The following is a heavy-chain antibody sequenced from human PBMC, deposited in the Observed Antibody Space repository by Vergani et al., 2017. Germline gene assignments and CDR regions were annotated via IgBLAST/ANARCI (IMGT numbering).Heavy chain of an antibody. CDR2: IYYSGST. Sequence: QVQLQESGPGLVKPSETLSLTCTVSGGSISSYYWSWIRQPPGKGLEWIGYIYYSGSTNYNPSLKSRVTISVDTSKNPFSLKLSSVTAADTAVYYCARDQVTSSGWYGGFDYWGQGTLVTVSS. J-gene: IGHJ4*02. CDR3: ARDQVTSSGWYGGFDY. D-gene: IGHD6-19*01. CDR1: GGSISSYY. V-gene: IGHV4-59*01.